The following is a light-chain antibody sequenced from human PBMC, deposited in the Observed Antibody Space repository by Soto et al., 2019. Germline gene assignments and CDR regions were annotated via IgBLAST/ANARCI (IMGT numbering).Light chain of an antibody. CDR1: QSISSW. Sequence: DIQMTQSPSTLSASVGDRVTITCRASQSISSWLARYQQKPGKAPKSLIYKASNLESGVPSRFSGSGSGTAFTLTISSLQPDDFATYYCQQYNSYSWTFGQGTKVEIK. CDR3: QQYNSYSWT. V-gene: IGKV1-5*03. J-gene: IGKJ1*01. CDR2: KAS.